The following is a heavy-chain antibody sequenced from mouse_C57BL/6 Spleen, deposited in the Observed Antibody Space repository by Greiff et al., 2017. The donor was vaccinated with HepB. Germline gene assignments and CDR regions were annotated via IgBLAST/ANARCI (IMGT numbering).Heavy chain of an antibody. CDR2: INPNNGGT. V-gene: IGHV1-18*01. D-gene: IGHD2-4*01. Sequence: EVQVVESGPELVKPGASVKIPCKASGYTFTDYNMDWVKQSHGKSLEWIGDINPNNGGTIYNQKFKGKATLTVDKSSSTAYMELRSLTSEDTAVYYCARSVYDYGFAYWGQGTLVTVSA. J-gene: IGHJ3*01. CDR1: GYTFTDYN. CDR3: ARSVYDYGFAY.